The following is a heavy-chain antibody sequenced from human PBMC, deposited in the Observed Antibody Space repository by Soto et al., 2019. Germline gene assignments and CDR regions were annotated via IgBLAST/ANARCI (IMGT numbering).Heavy chain of an antibody. J-gene: IGHJ5*02. CDR3: ARGQSSSPAPDWFDP. Sequence: GASVKVSCKDSGGTFSSYTISWVRQAPGQGLEWMGRIIPILGIANYAQKFQGRVTITADKSTSTAYMELSSLRSEDTAVYYCARGQSSSPAPDWFDPWGQGTLVTVSS. V-gene: IGHV1-69*02. D-gene: IGHD6-13*01. CDR1: GGTFSSYT. CDR2: IIPILGIA.